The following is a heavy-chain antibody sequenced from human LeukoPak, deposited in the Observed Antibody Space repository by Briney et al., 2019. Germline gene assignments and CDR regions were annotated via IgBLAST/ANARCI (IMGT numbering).Heavy chain of an antibody. CDR1: GGSFSGYY. CDR2: INHSGST. Sequence: PSETLSLTCAVYGGSFSGYYWSWIRQPPGKGLEWIGEINHSGSTNYNPSLKSRVTISVDTSKNQFSLKLSSVTAADTAVYYCARATYYYDSSGPRDFDYWGQGTLVTVSS. CDR3: ARATYYYDSSGPRDFDY. J-gene: IGHJ4*02. V-gene: IGHV4-34*01. D-gene: IGHD3-22*01.